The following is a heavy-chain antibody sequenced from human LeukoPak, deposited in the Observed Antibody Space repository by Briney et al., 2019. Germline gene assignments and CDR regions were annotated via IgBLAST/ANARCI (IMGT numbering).Heavy chain of an antibody. V-gene: IGHV3-53*01. CDR3: ARDLTPYSSSWYFDYYMDV. CDR1: GFTVSSNY. Sequence: GGSLRLSCAASGFTVSSNYMSWVRQAPGKGLEWVSVIYSGGSTYYADSVKGRFTISRDNSKNTLYLQMNSLRAEDTAVYYCARDLTPYSSSWYFDYYMDVWGKGTTVTVSS. CDR2: IYSGGST. D-gene: IGHD6-13*01. J-gene: IGHJ6*03.